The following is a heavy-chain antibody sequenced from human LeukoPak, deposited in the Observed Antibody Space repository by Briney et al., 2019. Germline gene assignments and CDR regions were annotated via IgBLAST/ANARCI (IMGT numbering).Heavy chain of an antibody. CDR2: ISAYNGNT. J-gene: IGHJ6*03. D-gene: IGHD3-10*01. CDR1: GYTFTSYG. V-gene: IGHV1-18*01. CDR3: ASGVRGKDYYYYMDV. Sequence: ASVKVSCKASGYTFTSYGISWVRQAPGQGLEWMGRISAYNGNTNYAQKLQGRVTMTTDTSTSTAYMELRSLRSDDTAVYYCASGVRGKDYYYYMDVWGKGTTVTVSS.